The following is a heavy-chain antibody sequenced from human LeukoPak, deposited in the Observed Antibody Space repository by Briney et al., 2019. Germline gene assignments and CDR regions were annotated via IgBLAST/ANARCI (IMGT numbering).Heavy chain of an antibody. Sequence: GGSLRLSCAASGFTFSSYAMSWVRQAPGKGLEWVSAISGSGGSTYYADSVKGRFTISRDNSKNTLYLRMNSLRAEDTAVYYCARGSPRTYYYDSSGHRADAFDIWGQGTMVTVSS. CDR1: GFTFSSYA. CDR2: ISGSGGST. CDR3: ARGSPRTYYYDSSGHRADAFDI. V-gene: IGHV3-23*01. J-gene: IGHJ3*02. D-gene: IGHD3-22*01.